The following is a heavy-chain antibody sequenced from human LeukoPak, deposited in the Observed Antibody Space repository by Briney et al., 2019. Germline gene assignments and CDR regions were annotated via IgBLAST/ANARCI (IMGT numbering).Heavy chain of an antibody. V-gene: IGHV4-34*01. CDR2: INHSGST. Sequence: PSETLSLTCAVYGGSFSGYYWSWISQPPGKGLEWIGEINHSGSTNYNPSLKSRVTISVDTSKNQFSLKLSSVTAADTAVYYCARHSSSGWYLDAFDIWGQGTMVTVSS. D-gene: IGHD6-19*01. CDR1: GGSFSGYY. J-gene: IGHJ3*02. CDR3: ARHSSSGWYLDAFDI.